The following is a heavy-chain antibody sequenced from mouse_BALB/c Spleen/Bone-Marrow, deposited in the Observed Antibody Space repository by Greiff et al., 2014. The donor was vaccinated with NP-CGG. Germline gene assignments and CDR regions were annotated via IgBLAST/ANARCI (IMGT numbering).Heavy chain of an antibody. Sequence: QVQLKESGPGLVAPSQSLSITCTVSGFSFTSYGVYWARQPPGKGLEWLGVIWAGGSTNYNSALMSRLGISKDNSKSQVFLKMNSLQTDDTAMYYCARVYGSSYDPYYYAMDYWGQGTSVTVSS. CDR3: ARVYGSSYDPYYYAMDY. CDR2: IWAGGST. J-gene: IGHJ4*01. V-gene: IGHV2-9*02. D-gene: IGHD1-1*01. CDR1: GFSFTSYG.